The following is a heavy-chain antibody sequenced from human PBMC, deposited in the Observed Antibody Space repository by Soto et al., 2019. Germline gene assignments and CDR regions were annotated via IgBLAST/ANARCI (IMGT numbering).Heavy chain of an antibody. CDR2: ISASGGST. CDR1: GYTFSSFA. V-gene: IGHV3-23*01. D-gene: IGHD4-17*01. J-gene: IGHJ6*02. Sequence: PGGSLRLSCAASGYTFSSFAMSWVRQAPGKGLEWVSTISASGGSTYYADSVKGRFTISRDNSKNTLYVQVNSLRADDTAVYYCAKGTNYGASVAMDVWGQGTTVTVSS. CDR3: AKGTNYGASVAMDV.